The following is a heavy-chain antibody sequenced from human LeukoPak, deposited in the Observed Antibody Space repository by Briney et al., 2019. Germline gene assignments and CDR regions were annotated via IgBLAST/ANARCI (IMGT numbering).Heavy chain of an antibody. CDR1: GFTFSSYE. CDR3: ARGVVMPY. J-gene: IGHJ4*02. D-gene: IGHD3-3*01. CDR2: ISNSDHTI. Sequence: GGSLRLSCAASGFTFSSYEMNWVRQAPGKGLEWVSYISNSDHTIYYADSVKGRFTISRDNAKNSLFLQMNSLRAEDTAVYYCARGVVMPYWGQGTLVIVSS. V-gene: IGHV3-48*03.